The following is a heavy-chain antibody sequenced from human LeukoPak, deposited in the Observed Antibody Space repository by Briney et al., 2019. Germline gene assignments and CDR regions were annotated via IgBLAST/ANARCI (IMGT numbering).Heavy chain of an antibody. D-gene: IGHD4-17*01. J-gene: IGHJ4*02. Sequence: GESLKISCKGSGYSFTSYWIGWVRQMPGKGLEWMGIIYPGDSDTRYSPSFQGQVTISADKSISTAYLQWSSLKASDTAMYYCAGLERAIYGDYEQIDYWGQGTLVTVSS. CDR1: GYSFTSYW. CDR3: AGLERAIYGDYEQIDY. V-gene: IGHV5-51*01. CDR2: IYPGDSDT.